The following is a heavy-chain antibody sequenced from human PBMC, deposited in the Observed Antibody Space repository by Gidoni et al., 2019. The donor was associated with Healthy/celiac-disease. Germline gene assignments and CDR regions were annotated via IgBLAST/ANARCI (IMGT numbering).Heavy chain of an antibody. CDR1: GFTFSSCA. D-gene: IGHD3-22*01. CDR3: AKVATYYYDSSGYKRADFFDY. CDR2: ISGSGGST. Sequence: EVQLLESGGGLVQPGGSLRLSCAASGFTFSSCAMSWVRQAPGKGLECVSSISGSGGSTYYADSVKGRFTISRDNAKNTLYLQMNSLRAEDTAVYYCAKVATYYYDSSGYKRADFFDYWGQGTLVTVSS. V-gene: IGHV3-23*01. J-gene: IGHJ4*02.